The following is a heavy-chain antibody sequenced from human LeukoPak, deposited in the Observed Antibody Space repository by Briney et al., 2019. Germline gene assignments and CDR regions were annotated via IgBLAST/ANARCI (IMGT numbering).Heavy chain of an antibody. CDR1: GYTFTGYY. CDR3: ARDGDAVMVEFDY. CDR2: INPNSGGT. D-gene: IGHD5-18*01. Sequence: ASVKVSCKASGYTFTGYYMHWVRQAPGQGLEWMGWINPNSGGTNYAQKFQGRVTMTRDTSVSTAYMELSRLTSDDTAVYYCARDGDAVMVEFDYWGQGTLVTVSS. J-gene: IGHJ4*02. V-gene: IGHV1-2*02.